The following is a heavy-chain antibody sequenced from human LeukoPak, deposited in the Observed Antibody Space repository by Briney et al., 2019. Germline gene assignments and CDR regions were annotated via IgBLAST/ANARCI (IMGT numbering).Heavy chain of an antibody. CDR1: GFTFSSYS. CDR2: ISSSSTI. D-gene: IGHD3-10*01. V-gene: IGHV3-48*01. Sequence: GGSLRLSCAASGFTFSSYSMNWVRQAPGKGLEWVSYISSSSTIYYADSVKGRFTISRDNSKNTLYLQMNSLRAEDTAVYYCARDTYYYGSGSAYWGQGTLVTVSS. CDR3: ARDTYYYGSGSAY. J-gene: IGHJ4*02.